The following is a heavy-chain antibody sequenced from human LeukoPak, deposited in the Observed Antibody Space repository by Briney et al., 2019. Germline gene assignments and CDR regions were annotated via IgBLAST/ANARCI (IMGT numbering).Heavy chain of an antibody. J-gene: IGHJ6*03. CDR1: GGTINSVDW. V-gene: IGHV4-4*02. Sequence: SETLSLTCAVSGGTINSVDWWSWVRQSPGKGLEWIGEVYHSGTTNYNPSLKSRVTISVDKSKNQFSLKLSSVSAADTAVYYCARVFDSGSQAYFYYMDVWGKGTTVTISS. CDR3: ARVFDSGSQAYFYYMDV. CDR2: VYHSGTT. D-gene: IGHD3-10*01.